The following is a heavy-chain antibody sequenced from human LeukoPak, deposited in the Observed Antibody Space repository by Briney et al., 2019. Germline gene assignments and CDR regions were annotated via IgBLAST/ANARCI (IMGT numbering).Heavy chain of an antibody. CDR3: VRAYGSGSYGYGY. Sequence: GGSLRLSCAASGFIFSDYAMSWVRQAPGKGLEWVSSISGVGGTTYYAESVKGRFTISRDNSKNSLYLQMNSLRAEDTAVYYCVRAYGSGSYGYGYWGQGTLVTVSS. CDR1: GFIFSDYA. J-gene: IGHJ4*02. V-gene: IGHV3-23*01. D-gene: IGHD3-10*01. CDR2: ISGVGGTT.